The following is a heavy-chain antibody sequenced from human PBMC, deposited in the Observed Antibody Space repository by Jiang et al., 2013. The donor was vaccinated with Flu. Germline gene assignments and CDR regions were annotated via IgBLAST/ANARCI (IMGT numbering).Heavy chain of an antibody. Sequence: VQLVESGGGWVKPGGSLRLSCAASGFTFSNAWLSWVRQAPGKGLEWVGRIKSKTTGGTTDYAAPVKGRFTISRDDSKNTLYLQMSSLKTEDTAVYYCATNPITMKVVAPWGQGTLVTVSS. CDR2: IKSKTTGGTT. CDR1: GFTFSNAW. V-gene: IGHV3-15*01. CDR3: ATNPITMKVVAP. J-gene: IGHJ5*02. D-gene: IGHD3-22*01.